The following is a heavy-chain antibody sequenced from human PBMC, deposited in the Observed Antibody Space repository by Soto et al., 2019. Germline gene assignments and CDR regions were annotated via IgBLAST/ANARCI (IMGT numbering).Heavy chain of an antibody. CDR1: GFSFSSFA. V-gene: IGHV3-23*01. J-gene: IGHJ6*02. CDR2: ISGSADST. CDR3: AKTRGAMIYAISVYGMDV. Sequence: PGGSLRLSCAASGFSFSSFAMNWVRQAPGKGLEWVPIISGSADSTFYADSVKGRFTISRDNSKSTLYLQINSLRAEDTAAYYCAKTRGAMIYAISVYGMDVWGQGTTVPVS. D-gene: IGHD2-8*01.